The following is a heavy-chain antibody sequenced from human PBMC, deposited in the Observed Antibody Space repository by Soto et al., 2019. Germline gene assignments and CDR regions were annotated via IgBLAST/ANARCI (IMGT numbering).Heavy chain of an antibody. CDR3: ARGAADTAMVDS. J-gene: IGHJ4*02. Sequence: SETLSLTCTVSRGSIRSYYCTCIRQPPGKGLEWLGYIFYSGSTFYNPSLKSRVTISIHTSKRQLCLQPTSVTAADRAVYYCARGAADTAMVDSWGQGTLVTV. CDR1: RGSIRSYY. V-gene: IGHV4-59*01. D-gene: IGHD5-18*01. CDR2: IFYSGST.